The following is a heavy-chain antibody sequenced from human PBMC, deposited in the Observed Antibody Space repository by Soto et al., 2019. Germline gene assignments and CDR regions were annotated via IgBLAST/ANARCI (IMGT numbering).Heavy chain of an antibody. Sequence: QVQLVESGGGVVQPGRSLRLSCAASGFTFSSYGLHWVRQAPGKGLEWVAVISYDGRNKYYADSVKGRFTISRDNSKNTLYLQMNSLGAEDTAVYSCAKDRGYGDYRSPYGMDVWGQGTTVTVSS. J-gene: IGHJ6*02. CDR2: ISYDGRNK. CDR1: GFTFSSYG. V-gene: IGHV3-30*18. D-gene: IGHD4-17*01. CDR3: AKDRGYGDYRSPYGMDV.